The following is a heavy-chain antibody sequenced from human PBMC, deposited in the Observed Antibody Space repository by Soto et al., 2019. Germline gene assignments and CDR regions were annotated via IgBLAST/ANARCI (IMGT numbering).Heavy chain of an antibody. CDR1: GDTFKNSV. J-gene: IGHJ3*01. V-gene: IGHV1-69*01. CDR2: TIPLFGTT. D-gene: IGHD1-1*01. Sequence: QVQLVQSGVEVKKPGSSVRVSCKASGDTFKNSVISWVRQAPGQGLEWMGGTIPLFGTTVYAQKFQGRLTITTHESTTTAYMEVSRRTSDDTAVYYCVAELDFGKVSAVWGQGTKVIVSS. CDR3: VAELDFGKVSAV.